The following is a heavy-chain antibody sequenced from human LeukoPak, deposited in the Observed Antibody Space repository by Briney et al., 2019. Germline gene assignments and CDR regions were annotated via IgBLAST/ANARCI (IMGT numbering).Heavy chain of an antibody. D-gene: IGHD2-15*01. CDR3: ARDCNSDNCYSSLDS. V-gene: IGHV4-30-4*08. CDR2: IYYSGTT. J-gene: IGHJ4*02. Sequence: SETLSLTCTVSGGSISSGGYYWSWIRQHPGKGLEWIGYIYYSGTTYYNLSLKSRLTISLDTSKNQFSLKLSSVTAADTAVYYCARDCNSDNCYSSLDSWGQGTLVTVSS. CDR1: GGSISSGGYY.